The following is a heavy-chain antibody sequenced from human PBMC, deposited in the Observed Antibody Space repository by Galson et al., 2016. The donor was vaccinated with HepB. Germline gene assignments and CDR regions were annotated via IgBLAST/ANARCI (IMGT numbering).Heavy chain of an antibody. CDR1: GFTFSSYS. CDR3: QLSGSGTVTMSSSYYGMDV. V-gene: IGHV3-21*01. D-gene: IGHD1-1*01. Sequence: SLRLSCAASGFTFSSYSMNWVRQAPGKGLEWVSSISSSSTYIYYADSVKGRFTISRDNAKNSLFLQMNSLRAEDTAVYYCQLSGSGTVTMSSSYYGMDVWGQGTTVTVSS. J-gene: IGHJ6*02. CDR2: ISSSSTYI.